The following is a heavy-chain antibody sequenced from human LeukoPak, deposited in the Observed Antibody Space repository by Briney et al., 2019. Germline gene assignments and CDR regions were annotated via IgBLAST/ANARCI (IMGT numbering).Heavy chain of an antibody. D-gene: IGHD2-2*01. CDR2: ITTSSSYI. V-gene: IGHV3-21*01. CDR3: ASHIVVVTAIRYYAMDV. Sequence: GGSLRLSCAASGFSFGSYDMNWVRQAPGKGLKWVSSITTSSSYIYYADSVKGRFTVSRDNAKNSLYLQMNSLRAEDTAVYYCASHIVVVTAIRYYAMDVWGQGTTVTVSS. J-gene: IGHJ6*02. CDR1: GFSFGSYD.